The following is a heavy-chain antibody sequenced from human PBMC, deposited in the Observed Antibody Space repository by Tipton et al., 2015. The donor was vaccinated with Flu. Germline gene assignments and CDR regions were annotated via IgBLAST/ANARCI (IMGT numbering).Heavy chain of an antibody. V-gene: IGHV3-33*08. CDR2: IWYDGSNK. CDR1: GFTFSSYG. D-gene: IGHD3-3*01. J-gene: IGHJ4*02. Sequence: SLRLSCAASGFTFSSYGMHWVRQAPGKGLEWVAVIWYDGSNKYYADSVKGRFTISRDNSKNTLYLQMNSLRAEDTAVYYCARDNYDFWSGYYAHRYLFDYWGQGTLVTVSS. CDR3: ARDNYDFWSGYYAHRYLFDY.